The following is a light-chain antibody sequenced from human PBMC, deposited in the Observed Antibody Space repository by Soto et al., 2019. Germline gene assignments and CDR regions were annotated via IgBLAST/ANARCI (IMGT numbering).Light chain of an antibody. J-gene: IGKJ1*01. CDR2: GAS. CDR3: QQFYTWPQT. V-gene: IGKV3-15*01. CDR1: QSVSSN. Sequence: EIVMTQSPATLSVSPGERATLSCRASQSVSSNLAWYQQKPGQAPRLLIYGASTRATGIPARFSGSGSGTEITLTISSLQSEDFAVYFCQQFYTWPQTFGHGTKVDIK.